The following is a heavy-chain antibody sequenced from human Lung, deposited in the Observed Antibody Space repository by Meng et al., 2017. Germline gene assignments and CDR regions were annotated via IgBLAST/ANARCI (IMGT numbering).Heavy chain of an antibody. D-gene: IGHD6-13*01. J-gene: IGHJ4*02. CDR3: TTEGEVAAGNDY. CDR2: IKSKTDGGKT. Sequence: EVQRVESGGGLVKPGGSLRRSCAAAGFTFSNAWMGWGRQAPGKGLEWVARIKSKTDGGKTDYAAAVKGRFTISRGDSKNTLFLQMNSLKTEDTAVYYCTTEGEVAAGNDYWGQGTLVTVSS. V-gene: IGHV3-15*01. CDR1: GFTFSNAW.